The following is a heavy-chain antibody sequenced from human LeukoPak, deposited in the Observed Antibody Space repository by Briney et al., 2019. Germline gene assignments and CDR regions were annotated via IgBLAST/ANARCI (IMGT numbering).Heavy chain of an antibody. CDR3: TRYDSSRFNP. Sequence: GKSLRLSCAGSGFTFSGYGMPWVRQAPGKGLEWVTGIAYDGSRKHYADSVKGRFTISRDNSRNTMDMQMNSLRVEDTAIYHCTRYDSSRFNPWGQGTLVIVSS. V-gene: IGHV3-30*03. D-gene: IGHD3-3*01. CDR2: IAYDGSRK. J-gene: IGHJ5*02. CDR1: GFTFSGYG.